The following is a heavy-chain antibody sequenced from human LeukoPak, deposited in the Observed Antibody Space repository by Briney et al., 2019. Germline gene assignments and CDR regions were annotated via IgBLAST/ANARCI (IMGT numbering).Heavy chain of an antibody. V-gene: IGHV3-74*01. CDR1: GFTFSSYW. Sequence: SGGSLRLSCAASGFTFSSYWMHWVRQAPGKGLVWVSRINTNGSPTQYADSVKGRFTISRDNAKNTLYLQMNSLRVEDTALYYCAKEPSHSSGYWDSWGQGTLVTVSS. CDR2: INTNGSPT. D-gene: IGHD3-22*01. J-gene: IGHJ4*02. CDR3: AKEPSHSSGYWDS.